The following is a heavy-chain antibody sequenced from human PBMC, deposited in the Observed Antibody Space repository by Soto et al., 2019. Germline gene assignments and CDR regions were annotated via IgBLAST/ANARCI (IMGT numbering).Heavy chain of an antibody. V-gene: IGHV3-23*01. J-gene: IGHJ4*02. D-gene: IGHD6-13*01. Sequence: GGSLRLSCAASGFTFSSYAMSWVRQAPGKGLEWVSAISGSGGSTYYADSVKGRFTISRDNSKNTLYLQMNSLRAEDTAVYYCAKVRRMYSSSWSYFDYWGQGTLVTVSS. CDR3: AKVRRMYSSSWSYFDY. CDR2: ISGSGGST. CDR1: GFTFSSYA.